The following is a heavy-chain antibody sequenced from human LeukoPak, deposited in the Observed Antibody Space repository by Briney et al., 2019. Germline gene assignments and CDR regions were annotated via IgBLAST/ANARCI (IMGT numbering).Heavy chain of an antibody. V-gene: IGHV1-69*06. CDR2: IIPIFGTA. J-gene: IGHJ5*02. Sequence: SVKVSCKASGGTFSSYAISWVRQAPGQGLEWMGGIIPIFGTANYARKFQGRVTITADKSTSTAYMELSSLRSEDAAVYYCARAMVRGVIKKFDWFDPWGQGTLVTVSS. D-gene: IGHD3-10*01. CDR1: GGTFSSYA. CDR3: ARAMVRGVIKKFDWFDP.